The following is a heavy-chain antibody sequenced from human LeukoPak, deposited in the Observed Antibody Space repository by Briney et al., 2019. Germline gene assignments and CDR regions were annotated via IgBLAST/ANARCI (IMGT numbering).Heavy chain of an antibody. D-gene: IGHD5-18*01. V-gene: IGHV3-23*01. CDR2: ISGSGGST. Sequence: GGSLRLSCAASGWTFSSYAMSWVRQAPGKGLEWVSAISGSGGSTYYADSVKGRFTISRANSNNTLYLQMTSMRAEDTAVYYCAKDSGYSYGPTPVDYWGQGTLVTVSS. J-gene: IGHJ4*02. CDR1: GWTFSSYA. CDR3: AKDSGYSYGPTPVDY.